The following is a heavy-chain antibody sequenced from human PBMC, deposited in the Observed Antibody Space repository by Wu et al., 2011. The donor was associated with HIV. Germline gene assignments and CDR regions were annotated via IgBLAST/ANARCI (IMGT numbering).Heavy chain of an antibody. J-gene: IGHJ5*02. CDR3: ALWAGSYSFKS. CDR2: IDPNSGGT. V-gene: IGHV1-2*02. D-gene: IGHD3-10*01. CDR1: GYTFSDYY. Sequence: QVQLVQSGAEVKKPGASVKVSCKASGYTFSDYYIHWVRQVPGQGLEWMGWIDPNSGGTSYAQKFQGRVTMTRDTSISTAYMELSRLTSDDTAVYYCALWAGSYSFKSWGQGTLVTVSS.